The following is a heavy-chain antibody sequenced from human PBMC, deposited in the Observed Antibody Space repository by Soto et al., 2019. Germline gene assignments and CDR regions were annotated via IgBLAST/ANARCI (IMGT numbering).Heavy chain of an antibody. CDR2: VSNDGSNK. V-gene: IGHV3-30*03. CDR3: ATSGYFDSSGSDS. D-gene: IGHD3-22*01. J-gene: IGHJ4*02. CDR1: GFTFSSYA. Sequence: GGSLRLSCAASGFTFSSYAMHWVRQAPGKGLEWVAVVSNDGSNKDYADSVKGRFTISRDNSKNTLYLQMNSLRAEDTAVYYCATSGYFDSSGSDSWGRGTLVTVSS.